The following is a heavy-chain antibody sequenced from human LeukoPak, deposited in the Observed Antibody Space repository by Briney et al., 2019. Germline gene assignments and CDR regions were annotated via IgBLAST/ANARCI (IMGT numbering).Heavy chain of an antibody. J-gene: IGHJ4*02. CDR3: ARVGQWPLDLPIFGY. Sequence: ASVRVSCKPSGYSFTDFHLHWVRQAPGQGFEWMGWLNPKSGGTNYARTFQGRVTMTSDTSIRTAYMELSRLTGDDTAVYYCARVGQWPLDLPIFGYWGQGTRITVSS. CDR2: LNPKSGGT. CDR1: GYSFTDFH. D-gene: IGHD3-3*01. V-gene: IGHV1-2*02.